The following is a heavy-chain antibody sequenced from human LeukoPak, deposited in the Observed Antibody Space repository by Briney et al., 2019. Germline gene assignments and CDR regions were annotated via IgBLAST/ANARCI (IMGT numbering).Heavy chain of an antibody. CDR1: RFTFSTYS. V-gene: IGHV3-21*04. J-gene: IGHJ4*02. Sequence: PGGSLRLSCAASRFTFSTYSMNWVRQAPGKGLEWVSSIDSTSTYIYYADSVKGRCTISRDNAKNTLYMQSDSLRAEDTAVYYCARDSLVGSTTPVFDYWGRGTLVTVSS. CDR3: ARDSLVGSTTPVFDY. D-gene: IGHD1-26*01. CDR2: IDSTSTYI.